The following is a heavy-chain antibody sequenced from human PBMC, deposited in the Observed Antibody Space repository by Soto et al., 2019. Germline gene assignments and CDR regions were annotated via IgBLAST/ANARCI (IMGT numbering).Heavy chain of an antibody. V-gene: IGHV5-51*01. D-gene: IGHD3-3*01. CDR3: AGGGVSTRTFDY. Sequence: PGESLKISCKGSGYNFAGYWIAWVRQMPGKGLELVGIIYPSDSDTRYRPSFQGQVTISADKSISSAYLQWSSLRASDTAMYYCAGGGVSTRTFDYWGQGTPVTVSS. J-gene: IGHJ4*02. CDR1: GYNFAGYW. CDR2: IYPSDSDT.